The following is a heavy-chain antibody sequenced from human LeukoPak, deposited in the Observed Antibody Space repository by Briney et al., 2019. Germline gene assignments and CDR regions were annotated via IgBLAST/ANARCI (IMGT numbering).Heavy chain of an antibody. CDR3: AREASSGLDY. J-gene: IGHJ4*02. Sequence: GGSLRLSCAASGLTFSDYWMSWVRQAPGKGLEWVANIKQDGSEKYYVDSVKGRFTISRDNAKNSLYLQMNSLRAEDTAIYYCAREASSGLDYWGQGTLVTVSS. D-gene: IGHD3-22*01. CDR2: IKQDGSEK. V-gene: IGHV3-7*01. CDR1: GLTFSDYW.